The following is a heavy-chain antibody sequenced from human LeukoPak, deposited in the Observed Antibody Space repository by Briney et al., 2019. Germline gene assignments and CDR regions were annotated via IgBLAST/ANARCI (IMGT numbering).Heavy chain of an antibody. Sequence: GASVKVSCKASGYTFTSYYMHWVRQAPGQGLEWMGIINPSGGSTSYAQKFQGRVTMTRDTSTSIVYMELSSLRSEDTAVYYCARGSPNWVGATSHFDYWGQGTLVTVSS. D-gene: IGHD1-26*01. V-gene: IGHV1-46*01. CDR1: GYTFTSYY. CDR2: INPSGGST. J-gene: IGHJ4*02. CDR3: ARGSPNWVGATSHFDY.